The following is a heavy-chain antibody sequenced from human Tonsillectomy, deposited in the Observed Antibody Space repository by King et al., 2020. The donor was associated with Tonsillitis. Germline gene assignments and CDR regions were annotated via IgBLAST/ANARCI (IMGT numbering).Heavy chain of an antibody. D-gene: IGHD3-16*01. J-gene: IGHJ3*01. CDR3: ASSIGAFDL. CDR1: GFTFSSYW. V-gene: IGHV3-74*01. CDR2: VNRDGGNT. Sequence: VQLVESGGGLVQPGGSLRLSCAASGFTFSSYWMHWVRQAPGKGLVWVSRVNRDGGNTDYADSVKGRFTISRDNAKNTVFLQMNSLRAEDTAVYYCASSIGAFDLWGQGKMVTVSS.